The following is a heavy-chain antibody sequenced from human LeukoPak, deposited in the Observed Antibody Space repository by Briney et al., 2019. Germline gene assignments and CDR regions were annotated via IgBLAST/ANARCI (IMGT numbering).Heavy chain of an antibody. CDR3: AKALPAASYYAMDV. J-gene: IGHJ6*02. CDR1: GFNFCHFA. CDR2: ISGSGGST. Sequence: PGGALELSCSASGFNFCHFAISLGRQAPGEGPGWGSTISGSGGSTHYADSVKGRFTISRDNSKNTLFLQMNSLRAEDTAIYYCAKALPAASYYAMDVWGQGTTVTVSS. V-gene: IGHV3-23*01. D-gene: IGHD2-15*01.